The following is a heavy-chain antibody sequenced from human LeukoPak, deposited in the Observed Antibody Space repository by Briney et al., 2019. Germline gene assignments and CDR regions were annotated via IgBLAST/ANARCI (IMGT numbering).Heavy chain of an antibody. CDR1: GGSFSGYY. J-gene: IGHJ4*02. CDR3: ARGLSSGWSNFDY. V-gene: IGHV4-34*01. Sequence: PSETLSLTCAVYGGSFSGYYWSWIRQPPGKRLEWIGEINHSGSTNYNPSLKSRVTISVDTSKNQFSLKLSSVTAADTAVYYCARGLSSGWSNFDYWGQGTLVTVSS. D-gene: IGHD6-19*01. CDR2: INHSGST.